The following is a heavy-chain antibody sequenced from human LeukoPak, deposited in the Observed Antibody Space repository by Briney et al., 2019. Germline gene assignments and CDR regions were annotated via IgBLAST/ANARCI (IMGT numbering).Heavy chain of an antibody. Sequence: SGGSLRLSCAASGFTFSSYAMSWVRQAPGKGLEWVSVISGSGSSTYYADSVKGRFTISRDHSQNTLYLQMNSLRAEDTAVYYCATKDSYGYSRYWGQGTLATVSS. CDR2: ISGSGSST. CDR1: GFTFSSYA. J-gene: IGHJ4*02. D-gene: IGHD5-18*01. CDR3: ATKDSYGYSRY. V-gene: IGHV3-23*01.